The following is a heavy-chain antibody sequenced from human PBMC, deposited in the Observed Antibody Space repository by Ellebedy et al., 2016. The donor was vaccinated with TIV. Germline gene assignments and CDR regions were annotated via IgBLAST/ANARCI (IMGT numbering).Heavy chain of an antibody. Sequence: MPSETLSLTCAISGDTVSSHSAAWNWIRQSPSRGLEWLGRTYYRSTWSTDYALAVRCRITISPDTSKNQFSLQLNSVTPEDTAVYYCAKGRDFFVFWGQGTLITVSS. V-gene: IGHV6-1*01. CDR2: TYYRSTWST. D-gene: IGHD3-3*01. CDR1: GDTVSSHSAA. J-gene: IGHJ4*02. CDR3: AKGRDFFVF.